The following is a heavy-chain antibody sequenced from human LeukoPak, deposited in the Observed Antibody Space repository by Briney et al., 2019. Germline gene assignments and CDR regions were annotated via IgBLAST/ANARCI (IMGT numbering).Heavy chain of an antibody. D-gene: IGHD3-9*01. CDR1: GGSISSYY. CDR2: IYTSGST. V-gene: IGHV4-4*07. Sequence: PSETLSLTCTVSGGSISSYYWSWIRQPAGKGLGWIGRIYTSGSTNYNPSLKSRVTMSVDTSKNQFSLKLSSVTAADTAVYYCARDGYDILTRYYFDYWDQGTLVTVSS. J-gene: IGHJ4*02. CDR3: ARDGYDILTRYYFDY.